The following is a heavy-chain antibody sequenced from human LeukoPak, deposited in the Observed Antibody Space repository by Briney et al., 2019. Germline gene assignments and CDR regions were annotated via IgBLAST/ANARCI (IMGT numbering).Heavy chain of an antibody. V-gene: IGHV4-59*08. D-gene: IGHD3-22*01. CDR1: GGSINSYY. J-gene: IGHJ3*02. Sequence: SETLSLTCTVSGGSINSYYWSWIRQPPGKGLEWIGYIYYTGGSNYNPSLKSRVTISVDTSKNQFSLKLSSVTAADTAVYYCARHYDYDSGADAFDIWGQGTMVTVSS. CDR3: ARHYDYDSGADAFDI. CDR2: IYYTGGS.